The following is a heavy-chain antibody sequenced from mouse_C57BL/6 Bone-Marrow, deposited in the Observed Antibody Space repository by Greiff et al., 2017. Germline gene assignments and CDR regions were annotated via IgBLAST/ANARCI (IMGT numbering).Heavy chain of an antibody. J-gene: IGHJ4*01. D-gene: IGHD1-1*01. V-gene: IGHV5-6*02. CDR3: ARRLRRGYYAMDY. CDR2: ISSGGSYT. CDR1: GFTFSSYG. Sequence: EVKVVESGGDLVKPGGSLKLSCAASGFTFSSYGMSWVRQTPDKRLEWVATISSGGSYTYYPDSVKGRFTISRDNAKNTLYLQMSSLKSEDTAMYYCARRLRRGYYAMDYWGQGTSVTVSS.